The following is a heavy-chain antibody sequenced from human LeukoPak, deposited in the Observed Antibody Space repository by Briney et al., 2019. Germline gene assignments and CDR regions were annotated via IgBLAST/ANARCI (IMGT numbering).Heavy chain of an antibody. CDR2: IGGNSKYI. J-gene: IGHJ3*02. CDR3: ARDSGIAVAGTAANDAFDI. D-gene: IGHD6-19*01. CDR1: GFTFSTYS. V-gene: IGHV3-21*01. Sequence: GGSLRLSCAASGFTFSTYSMNWVRRAPGKGLEWVSSIGGNSKYIYYADSVKGRFTTSRDNAENSLYLQMNSLRAEDTAVYYCARDSGIAVAGTAANDAFDIWGQGTMVTVSS.